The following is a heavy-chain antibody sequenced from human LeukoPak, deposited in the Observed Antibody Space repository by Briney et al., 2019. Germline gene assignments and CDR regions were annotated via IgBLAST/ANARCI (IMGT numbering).Heavy chain of an antibody. CDR3: ARGPPVEYQLPFDY. D-gene: IGHD2-2*01. J-gene: IGHJ4*02. CDR1: GGSFSGYY. Sequence: SETLSLTCADYGGSFSGYYWRWIRQPPGKGLEWTGEINHSGSTNYNPPLQSRVTISVHTSKNQFTLKLSYATAADTAGYYCARGPPVEYQLPFDYWGQGTLVTVSS. V-gene: IGHV4-34*01. CDR2: INHSGST.